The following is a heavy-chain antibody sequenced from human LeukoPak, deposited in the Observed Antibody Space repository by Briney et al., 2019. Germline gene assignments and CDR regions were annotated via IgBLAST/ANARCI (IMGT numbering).Heavy chain of an antibody. CDR2: INPNSGGT. D-gene: IGHD5-12*01. Sequence: ASVKVSCKASGYTFTGYYMRWVRQAPGQGLEWIGWINPNSGGTNYAQKFQGRVTMTRDTSISTAYMELSRLRSDDTAVYYCARLGPRGDIVATTHYYYYGMDVWGQGTTVTVSS. J-gene: IGHJ6*02. CDR1: GYTFTGYY. CDR3: ARLGPRGDIVATTHYYYYGMDV. V-gene: IGHV1-2*02.